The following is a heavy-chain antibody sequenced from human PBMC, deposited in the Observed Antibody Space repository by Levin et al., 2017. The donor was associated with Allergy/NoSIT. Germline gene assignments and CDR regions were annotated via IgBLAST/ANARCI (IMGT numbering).Heavy chain of an antibody. CDR1: GFTLSSFW. D-gene: IGHD3-9*01. CDR2: ISDDGNTI. V-gene: IGHV3-74*01. Sequence: GESRKISCEVSGFTLSSFWMHWVRQVPGKGLVWISRISDDGNTIDYADFVKGRFTISRDYAKNTLYLQMNSLRAEDTAVYYCGRDLSGYFDYWGQGALVTVSS. J-gene: IGHJ4*02. CDR3: GRDLSGYFDY.